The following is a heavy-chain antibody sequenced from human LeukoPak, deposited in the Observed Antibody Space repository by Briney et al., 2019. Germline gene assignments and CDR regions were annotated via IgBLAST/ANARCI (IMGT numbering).Heavy chain of an antibody. Sequence: ASVKVSCKASGGTFSSYAISWVRQAPGQGLEWMGAIIPIFGTANYAQKFQGRVTITADESTSTAYMELSSLRSEDTAVYYCARGFLEWLLYRNWFDPWGQGSLVTVSS. J-gene: IGHJ5*02. CDR3: ARGFLEWLLYRNWFDP. CDR2: IIPIFGTA. CDR1: GGTFSSYA. D-gene: IGHD3-3*01. V-gene: IGHV1-69*13.